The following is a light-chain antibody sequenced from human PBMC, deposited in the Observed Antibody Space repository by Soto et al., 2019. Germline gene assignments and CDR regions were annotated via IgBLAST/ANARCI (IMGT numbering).Light chain of an antibody. V-gene: IGKV1-12*01. CDR2: ASS. J-gene: IGKJ3*01. Sequence: DIQMTQSPSSVSASVGDTVTITCRASQGIINWLAWYQQKPGKAPRLLIYASSNLQSGVPSRFSGSRSGTDFTLTISSLQPEDFATYYCQHAKTFPITFGHGTRVDIK. CDR3: QHAKTFPIT. CDR1: QGIINW.